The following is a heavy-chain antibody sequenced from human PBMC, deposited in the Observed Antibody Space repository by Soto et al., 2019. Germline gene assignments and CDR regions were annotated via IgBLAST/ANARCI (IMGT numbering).Heavy chain of an antibody. CDR1: GASISSSSFY. D-gene: IGHD4-17*01. J-gene: IGHJ6*02. CDR2: VYYSGST. V-gene: IGHV4-39*02. Sequence: SETLSLTCTVSGASISSSSFYWAWIHQPPGKGLEWIGCVYYSGSTFYNPSLKSRVTITMDTSKNQFSLKLTSVTAADTGVFYCARELDYAAYPKGGGDYYYGMDVWGRGTTVTVSS. CDR3: ARELDYAAYPKGGGDYYYGMDV.